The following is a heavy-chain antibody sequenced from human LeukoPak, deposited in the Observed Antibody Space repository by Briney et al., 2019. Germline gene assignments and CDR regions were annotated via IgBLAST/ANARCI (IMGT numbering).Heavy chain of an antibody. CDR1: GYTLTELS. J-gene: IGHJ6*03. V-gene: IGHV1-24*01. Sequence: ASVKVSCKVSGYTLTELSMHWVRQAPGKGLEWMGGFDPEDGETIYAQKFQGRVTMTEDTSTDTAYMELSSLRSEDTAVYYCVSYCSSTSCYTTYYYYMDVWGKGTTVTVSS. D-gene: IGHD2-2*02. CDR2: FDPEDGET. CDR3: VSYCSSTSCYTTYYYYMDV.